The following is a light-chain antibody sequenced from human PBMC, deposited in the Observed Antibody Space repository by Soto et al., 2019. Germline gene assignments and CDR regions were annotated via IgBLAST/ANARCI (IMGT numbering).Light chain of an antibody. CDR1: QTVNSN. CDR2: GAS. V-gene: IGKV3D-15*01. Sequence: EIVMTQSPATLSVSPGERATLSCRASQTVNSNLAWYQKKPGQAPRLLIYGASTRAPGIPARFSGSGSGTEFTLTVSSLQSEDFAVYYCQQYNTWPLSFGGGTKVDIK. J-gene: IGKJ4*01. CDR3: QQYNTWPLS.